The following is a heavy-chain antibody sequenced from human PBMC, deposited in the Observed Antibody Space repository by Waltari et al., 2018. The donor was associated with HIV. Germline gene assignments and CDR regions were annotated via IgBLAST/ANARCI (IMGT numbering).Heavy chain of an antibody. CDR2: INVDNSKT. Sequence: QVQLVQSRAEVKRPGASVKVSCKTSGYTFTNYAVHWVCQAPGQRLESMGWINVDNSKTQYSQKFQGRLTITRDTSASVAYMELTRLKSEDTAVYFCAREGAGDIYYLEYWGQGTLVTVSS. J-gene: IGHJ4*02. V-gene: IGHV1-3*01. CDR3: AREGAGDIYYLEY. D-gene: IGHD3-16*02. CDR1: GYTFTNYA.